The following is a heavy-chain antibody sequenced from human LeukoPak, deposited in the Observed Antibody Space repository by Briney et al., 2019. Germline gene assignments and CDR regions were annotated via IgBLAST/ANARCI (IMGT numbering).Heavy chain of an antibody. CDR3: ARGARMCSGGSCYYDY. CDR1: GYTFTSYY. V-gene: IGHV1-46*01. J-gene: IGHJ4*02. D-gene: IGHD2-15*01. CDR2: INPSGGST. Sequence: ASVKVSCKASGYTFTSYYMHWVRQAPGQGLEWMGIINPSGGSTSYAQKFQGRVTITRDTSTSTVYMELSSLRSEDTAVYYCARGARMCSGGSCYYDYWGQGTLVTVSS.